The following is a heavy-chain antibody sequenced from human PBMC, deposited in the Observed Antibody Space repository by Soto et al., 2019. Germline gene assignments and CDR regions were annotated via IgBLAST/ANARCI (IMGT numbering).Heavy chain of an antibody. CDR1: GGSISSYY. V-gene: IGHV4-4*07. CDR3: ARSIPDYYDSSGYENDAFDI. Sequence: SETLSLTCTVSGGSISSYYWSWIRQPAGKGLGWIGRIYTSGSTNYNPSLKSRVTMSVDTSKNQFSLKLSSVTAADTAVYYCARSIPDYYDSSGYENDAFDIWGQGTMVTVSS. D-gene: IGHD3-22*01. J-gene: IGHJ3*02. CDR2: IYTSGST.